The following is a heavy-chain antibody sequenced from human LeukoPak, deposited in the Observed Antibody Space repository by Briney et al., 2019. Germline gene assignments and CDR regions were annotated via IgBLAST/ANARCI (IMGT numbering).Heavy chain of an antibody. D-gene: IGHD3-10*01. J-gene: IGHJ4*02. CDR1: GFTFSGFS. CDR3: ARAGSHWHYVY. V-gene: IGHV3-7*01. Sequence: GGSLRLSCAASGFTFSGFSMSWVRQSPTKGLEWVANIKQDGSERYYVDSVKGRFTISRDNAKNSLSLQMNNLRVEDTAVYYCARAGSHWHYVYWGQGTVVTVSS. CDR2: IKQDGSER.